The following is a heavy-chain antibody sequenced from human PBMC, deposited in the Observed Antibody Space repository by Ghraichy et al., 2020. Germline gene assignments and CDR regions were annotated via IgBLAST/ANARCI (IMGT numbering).Heavy chain of an antibody. CDR3: ARHSTQQPFDY. CDR2: ISCRGSA. V-gene: IGHV4-39*01. CDR1: GGSIRRRGFS. J-gene: IGHJ4*02. Sequence: GGSIRRRGFSGGWIRQPPGEGLEWIGSISCRGSAYYFPSPKCRVTISVDTSQNHFSLKLSSVTAADTAVYYWARHSTQQPFDYWGPGTLVTVSS. D-gene: IGHD6-13*01.